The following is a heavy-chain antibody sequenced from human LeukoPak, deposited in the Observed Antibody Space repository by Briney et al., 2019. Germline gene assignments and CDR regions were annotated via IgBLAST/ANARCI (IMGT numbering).Heavy chain of an antibody. CDR1: EFSFNNFA. CDR3: ARMSTTIYSDY. J-gene: IGHJ4*02. V-gene: IGHV3-30-3*01. Sequence: PGGPLRLSCAASEFSFNNFAMYWVRQAPGKGLEWLAVISYDGSIRYYADSVKGRFTISRDNSKNTLYLQMNSLRAEDTAVYYCARMSTTIYSDYWGQGTLVTVSS. CDR2: ISYDGSIR. D-gene: IGHD3-22*01.